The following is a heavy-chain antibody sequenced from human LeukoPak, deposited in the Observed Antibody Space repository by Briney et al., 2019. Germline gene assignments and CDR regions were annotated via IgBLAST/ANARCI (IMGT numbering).Heavy chain of an antibody. D-gene: IGHD2-15*01. J-gene: IGHJ4*02. Sequence: GGSLRLSCAASGFMFSNFAMSWVRQAPGKGLEWVSTIYYSGGNTYSADSVKGRFTISRDNAKNTLYLQMNSLRAEDTAVYYCAKDRACSGGSCHFDHWGQGTLVTVSS. V-gene: IGHV3-23*01. CDR1: GFMFSNFA. CDR2: IYYSGGNT. CDR3: AKDRACSGGSCHFDH.